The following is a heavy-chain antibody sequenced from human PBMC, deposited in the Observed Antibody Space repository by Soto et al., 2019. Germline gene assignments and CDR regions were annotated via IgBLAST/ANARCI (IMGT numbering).Heavy chain of an antibody. CDR3: ASSHSSSWYSDY. J-gene: IGHJ4*02. Sequence: ASETLSLTCTVSGGSISSYYWSWIRQPPGKGLEWIGYIYYSGSTNYNPSLKSRVTISVDTSKNQFSLKLSSVTAADTAVYYCASSHSSSWYSDYWGQGTLVTVSS. CDR1: GGSISSYY. CDR2: IYYSGST. V-gene: IGHV4-59*08. D-gene: IGHD6-13*01.